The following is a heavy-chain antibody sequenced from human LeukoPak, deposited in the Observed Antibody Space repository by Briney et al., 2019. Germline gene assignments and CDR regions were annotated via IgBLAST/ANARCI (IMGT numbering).Heavy chain of an antibody. CDR2: IYYSGST. CDR3: ARGGIGIAAAGTAYY. Sequence: PSETLSLTCTVSGGSISSGGYYWSWIRQHPGKGLEWIGYIYYSGSTYYNPSLKSRVTISVDTSKNQFSLKLSSVTAADTAVYYCARGGIGIAAAGTAYYWGQGTLVTVSS. V-gene: IGHV4-31*03. D-gene: IGHD6-13*01. J-gene: IGHJ4*02. CDR1: GGSISSGGYY.